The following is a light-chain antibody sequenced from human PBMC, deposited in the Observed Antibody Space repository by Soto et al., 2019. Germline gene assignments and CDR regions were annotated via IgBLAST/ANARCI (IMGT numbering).Light chain of an antibody. CDR3: AAWDDRLNGYV. V-gene: IGLV1-44*01. J-gene: IGLJ1*01. Sequence: QSALTQPPSASGTPGQRVTISRSGSTSNIGSNGVNWYRQLPGTAPKLLIYSSNERPSGVPDRFSGSKSGTSASLAISGLQSEDEADYYCAAWDDRLNGYVFGTGTKVTVL. CDR1: TSNIGSNG. CDR2: SSN.